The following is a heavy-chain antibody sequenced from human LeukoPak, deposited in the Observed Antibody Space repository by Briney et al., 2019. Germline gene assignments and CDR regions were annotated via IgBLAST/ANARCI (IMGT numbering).Heavy chain of an antibody. CDR3: ASTPYYYYYMDV. V-gene: IGHV1-18*01. CDR1: GYTFTGYG. CDR2: ISAYNGNT. J-gene: IGHJ6*03. Sequence: ASVKVSCKASGYTFTGYGISWVRQPPGQGLEWMGWISAYNGNTNYAQKLQGRVTMTTDASTSTAYMELRSLRSDDTAVYYCASTPYYYYYMDVWGKGTTVTVSS.